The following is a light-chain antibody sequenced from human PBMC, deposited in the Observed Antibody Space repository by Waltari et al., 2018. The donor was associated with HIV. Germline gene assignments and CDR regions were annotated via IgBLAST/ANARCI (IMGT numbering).Light chain of an antibody. Sequence: SYVLTQVPSVSVAPGQAATITREGNQIGSQNVNRYQQKPGQAPVVVIYDDRDRPSGIPERFSGSTSENTATLTISSVEAGDEADYFCQVWDINSDHPVVFGAGTKLTVL. CDR3: QVWDINSDHPVV. CDR1: QIGSQN. J-gene: IGLJ3*02. CDR2: DDR. V-gene: IGLV3-21*02.